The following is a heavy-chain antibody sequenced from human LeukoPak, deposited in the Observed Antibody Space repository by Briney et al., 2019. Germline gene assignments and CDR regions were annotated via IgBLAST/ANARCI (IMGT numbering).Heavy chain of an antibody. CDR3: ARDVGATYMDV. CDR1: XYTFTSYG. D-gene: IGHD1-26*01. V-gene: IGHV1-18*01. CDR2: ISAYNGNT. Sequence: GASVXXXXKXSXYTFTSYGXSWVRQAPGQGGEWMGLISAYNGNTTYPQKLQGRVTMTTDTSTSTAYMELRSLRSDDTAVYYCARDVGATYMDVWGKGTTVTVSS. J-gene: IGHJ6*03.